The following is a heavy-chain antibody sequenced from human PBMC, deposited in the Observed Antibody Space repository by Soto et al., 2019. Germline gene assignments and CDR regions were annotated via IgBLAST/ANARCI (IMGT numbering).Heavy chain of an antibody. J-gene: IGHJ5*02. CDR3: ASYYGGNSLLWFDP. V-gene: IGHV4-31*03. Sequence: PSETLSLTCTVSGGSISSGGYYWSWIRQHPGKGLEWIGYIYYSGSTYYNPSLKSRVTISVDTSKNQFSLKLSSVTAADTAVYYCASYYGGNSLLWFDPWGQGTLVTVSS. CDR2: IYYSGST. D-gene: IGHD4-17*01. CDR1: GGSISSGGYY.